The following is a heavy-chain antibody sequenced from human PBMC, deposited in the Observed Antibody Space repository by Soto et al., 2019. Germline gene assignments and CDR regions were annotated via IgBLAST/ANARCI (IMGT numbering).Heavy chain of an antibody. CDR1: GGSFSSYA. Sequence: VKVCCKASGGSFSSYAISWLRQDPGQGLEWMGGIIPIFGTANYAQKFQGRVTITADESTSTAYMELSSLRSEDTAVYYCARSLAVTTLTYYLAPWGQGTLVTVSS. CDR2: IIPIFGTA. D-gene: IGHD4-17*01. V-gene: IGHV1-69*13. J-gene: IGHJ5*02. CDR3: ARSLAVTTLTYYLAP.